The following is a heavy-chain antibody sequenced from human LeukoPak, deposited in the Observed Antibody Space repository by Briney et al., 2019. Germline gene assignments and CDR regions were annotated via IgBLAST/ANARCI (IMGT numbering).Heavy chain of an antibody. CDR3: AKTGFQWGEYFYYMDV. CDR1: GFNFSNYA. Sequence: PGGSLRLSCAASGFNFSNYALHWVRQAPGKGLEWVAFIRNDGNEIYYADSVKGRFTISRDNSRDTLYFQMNSLIYEDTAVYYCAKTGFQWGEYFYYMDVWGKGTTVTVSS. D-gene: IGHD1-14*01. J-gene: IGHJ6*03. CDR2: IRNDGNEI. V-gene: IGHV3-30*02.